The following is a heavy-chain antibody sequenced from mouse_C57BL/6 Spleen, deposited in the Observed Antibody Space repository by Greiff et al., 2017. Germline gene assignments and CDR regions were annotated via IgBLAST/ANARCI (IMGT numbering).Heavy chain of an antibody. Sequence: VKLQQSGPELVKPGASVKISCKASGYAFSSSWMNWVKQRPGKGLEWIGRIYPGDGDTNYNGKFKGQATLTADKSSSTAYMQLSSLTSEDSAVYFCARGAAQADYFDYWGQGTTLTVSS. V-gene: IGHV1-82*01. CDR3: ARGAAQADYFDY. J-gene: IGHJ2*01. CDR2: IYPGDGDT. D-gene: IGHD3-2*02. CDR1: GYAFSSSW.